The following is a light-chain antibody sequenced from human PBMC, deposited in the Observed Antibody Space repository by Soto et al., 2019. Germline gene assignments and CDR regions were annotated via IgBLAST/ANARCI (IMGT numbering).Light chain of an antibody. CDR3: QSYDSNLNGFVV. CDR1: SSNIGAGYD. J-gene: IGLJ2*01. Sequence: QSVLTQPPSVSGAPGQRVTISCTGSSSNIGAGYDVHWYQQLPGTAPKLLIYDNNNRPSGVPDRFSGSKSGTSASLAIAGLQAEDEADYYCQSYDSNLNGFVVFGGGTKVTVL. CDR2: DNN. V-gene: IGLV1-40*01.